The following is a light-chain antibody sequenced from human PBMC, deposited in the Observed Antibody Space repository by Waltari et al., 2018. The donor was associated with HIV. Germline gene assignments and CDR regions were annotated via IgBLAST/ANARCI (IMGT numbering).Light chain of an antibody. Sequence: EIVMTQSPATLSVSPGERATLSCRASQSISSNLAWYQQKPGQAPRLLIYDASTRATGIPARFSGSGSGTEFTLTISSLQSEDFAVYYCQQYNNWPPLTFGGGTKVRSN. J-gene: IGKJ4*01. CDR2: DAS. CDR1: QSISSN. V-gene: IGKV3-15*01. CDR3: QQYNNWPPLT.